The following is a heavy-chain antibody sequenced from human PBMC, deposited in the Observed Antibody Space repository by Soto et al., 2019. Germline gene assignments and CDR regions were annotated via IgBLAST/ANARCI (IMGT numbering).Heavy chain of an antibody. J-gene: IGHJ4*02. D-gene: IGHD2-2*01. CDR1: GDSISRKY. CDR3: AMTVVARSPYLDH. CDR2: VYTTGAT. V-gene: IGHV4-4*07. Sequence: QVQLQESGPGLVKPSETLSLTCRVSGDSISRKYWSWLRQPAGWGLEWIGRVYTTGATNYNSALTSRVSMSGDTSKNQFSLRLTSVLAADTAVDFCAMTVVARSPYLDHWGKGLLVTVSS.